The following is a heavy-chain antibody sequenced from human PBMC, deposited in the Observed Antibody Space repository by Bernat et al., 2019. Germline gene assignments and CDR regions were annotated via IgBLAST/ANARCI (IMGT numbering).Heavy chain of an antibody. D-gene: IGHD3-16*01. CDR1: GGTFSSYA. V-gene: IGHV1-18*01. J-gene: IGHJ3*02. Sequence: QVQLVQSGAEVKKPGSSVKVSCKASGGTFSSYAISWVRQAPGQGLEWMGWISAYNGNTNYAQKLQGRVTMTTDTSTSTAYMELRSLRSDDTAVYYCARPGYIWGSNPTTFDIWGQGTMVTVSS. CDR2: ISAYNGNT. CDR3: ARPGYIWGSNPTTFDI.